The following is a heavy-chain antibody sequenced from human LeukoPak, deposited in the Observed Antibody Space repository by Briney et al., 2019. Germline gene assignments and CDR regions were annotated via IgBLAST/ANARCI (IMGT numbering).Heavy chain of an antibody. D-gene: IGHD5-12*01. CDR2: IYHSGST. V-gene: IGHV4-61*01. J-gene: IGHJ4*02. CDR1: GGSISSSSYY. CDR3: ARDGYSGSDAL. Sequence: SETLSLTCTVSGGSISSSSYYWGWIRQPPGTGLEWIGYIYHSGSTNYNPSLKSRVTISVDTSQNQFYLKLSSVTAADTAVYYCARDGYSGSDALWGQGTLVTVSS.